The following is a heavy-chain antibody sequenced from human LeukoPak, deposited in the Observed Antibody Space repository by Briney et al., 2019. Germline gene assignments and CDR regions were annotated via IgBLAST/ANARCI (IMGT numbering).Heavy chain of an antibody. CDR3: AREITMVRGVIGGAFDI. CDR1: GYTFTGYC. J-gene: IGHJ3*02. D-gene: IGHD3-10*01. V-gene: IGHV1-2*02. Sequence: ASVKVSCRASGYTFTGYCMHWVRQAPGQGLEWMGWINPNSGGTNYAQKFQGRVTMTRDTSISTAYMELSRLRSDDTAVYYCAREITMVRGVIGGAFDIWGQGTMVTVSS. CDR2: INPNSGGT.